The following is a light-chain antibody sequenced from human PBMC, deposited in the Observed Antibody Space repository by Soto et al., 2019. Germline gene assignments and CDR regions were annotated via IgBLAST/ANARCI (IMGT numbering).Light chain of an antibody. V-gene: IGKV1-39*01. CDR2: AAS. CDR3: QQSYSTPPT. J-gene: IGKJ1*01. Sequence: DIQMTQSPSSLSASVGDRVSITCRAGHTINNYLNWYQQRPGKAPKLLIYAASSLQSGVPSRFRGSGSGTDFTLTITSLQPEDFATYFCQQSYSTPPTFGQGPKVEIK. CDR1: HTINNY.